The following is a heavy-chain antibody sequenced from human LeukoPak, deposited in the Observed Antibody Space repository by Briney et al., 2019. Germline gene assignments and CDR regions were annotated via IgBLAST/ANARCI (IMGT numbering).Heavy chain of an antibody. Sequence: GASVKVSCKASGYTFTGYYMHWVRQAPGQGLEWMGWINPNRGGTNYAQKFQGRVTMTRDTSISTAYMELSRLRSDDTAVYYCARDHENYYDSSGYYYGTVSDYWGQGTLVTVSS. D-gene: IGHD3-22*01. CDR3: ARDHENYYDSSGYYYGTVSDY. J-gene: IGHJ4*02. V-gene: IGHV1-2*02. CDR2: INPNRGGT. CDR1: GYTFTGYY.